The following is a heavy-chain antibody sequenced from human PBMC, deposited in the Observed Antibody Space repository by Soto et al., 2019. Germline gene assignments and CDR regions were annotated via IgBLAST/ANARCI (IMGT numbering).Heavy chain of an antibody. J-gene: IGHJ4*02. CDR1: GFTFSTSG. V-gene: IGHV3-23*01. Sequence: PGGSLRLSCAASGFTFSTSGMLWVRQPPGEGLEWVSAIGPNPANTKYTDSVKGRFTISRDNSKNTVFLQMSSLRAEDTALYYCATARHCSSDACPAAEWGQGTLVTAPQ. D-gene: IGHD2-2*01. CDR2: IGPNPANT. CDR3: ATARHCSSDACPAAE.